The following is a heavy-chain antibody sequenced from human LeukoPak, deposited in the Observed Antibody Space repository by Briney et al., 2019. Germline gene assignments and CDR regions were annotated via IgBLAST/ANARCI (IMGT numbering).Heavy chain of an antibody. V-gene: IGHV3-23*01. D-gene: IGHD1-1*01. CDR1: GFTFSNYA. J-gene: IGHJ4*02. CDR2: ISGRGGST. CDR3: AKGNWRYFDY. Sequence: GGSLILSCAASGFTFSNYAMIWVRQAPGKGLEWVSAISGRGGSTYYADSVKGRFTISRDNSKNTLYLQMNSLGADDTAVYYCAKGNWRYFDYWGQGTLVTVSS.